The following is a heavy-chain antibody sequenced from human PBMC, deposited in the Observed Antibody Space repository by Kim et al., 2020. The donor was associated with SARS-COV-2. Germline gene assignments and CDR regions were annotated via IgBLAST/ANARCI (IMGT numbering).Heavy chain of an antibody. V-gene: IGHV3-13*01. CDR1: GFTFSSYD. CDR2: IGTAGDT. Sequence: GGSLRLSCAASGFTFSSYDMHWVRQATGKGLEWVSAIGTAGDTYYPGSVKGRFTISRENAKNSLYLQMNSLRAGDTAVYYCAREKRGGDYGYYGMDVWGQGTTVTVSS. J-gene: IGHJ6*02. CDR3: AREKRGGDYGYYGMDV. D-gene: IGHD3-16*01.